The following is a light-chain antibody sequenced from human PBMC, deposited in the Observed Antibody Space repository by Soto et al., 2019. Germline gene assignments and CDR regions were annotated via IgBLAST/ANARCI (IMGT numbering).Light chain of an antibody. J-gene: IGLJ2*01. CDR1: SRDIGAYNF. CDR3: TSWTTSTTMI. V-gene: IGLV2-14*03. Sequence: QSVLTQPASVSGSPGQSITISCPGTSRDIGAYNFVSWYQQHPGKAPQLMLYDVNIRPSGVSNRFSGSKSGNTASLTISGLHADDEADYYCTSWTTSTTMIFGGGTKLTVL. CDR2: DVN.